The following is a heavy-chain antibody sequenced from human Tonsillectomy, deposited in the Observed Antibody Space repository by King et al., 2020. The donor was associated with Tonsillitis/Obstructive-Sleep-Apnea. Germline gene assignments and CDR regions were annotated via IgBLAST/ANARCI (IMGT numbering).Heavy chain of an antibody. Sequence: QLVQSGAEVKKPGASVKVSCKASGYTFTDYYKQWVRQAPGQGLEWMGIINPSGGSPSYARKFQGRVTITRDTSTSTVYMDLSSLRSEDTAVYYCARLRCTGGACYLNFDYWGQGTLVTVSS. CDR2: INPSGGSP. CDR3: ARLRCTGGACYLNFDY. J-gene: IGHJ4*02. V-gene: IGHV1-46*01. CDR1: GYTFTDYY. D-gene: IGHD2-8*02.